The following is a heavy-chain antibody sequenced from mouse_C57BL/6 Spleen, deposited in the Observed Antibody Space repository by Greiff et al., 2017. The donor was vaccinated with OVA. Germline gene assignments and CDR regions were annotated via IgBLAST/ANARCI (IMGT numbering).Heavy chain of an antibody. D-gene: IGHD1-1*01. CDR1: GYTFTSYW. V-gene: IGHV1-50*01. CDR3: ARLTTVVEDY. Sequence: QVQLQQPGAELVKPGASVKLSCKASGYTFTSYWMQWVKQRPGQGLEWIGEIDPSDSYTNSNQKFKGKATLTVDTSSSTAYMQLSSLTSEDSAVYYCARLTTVVEDYWGQGTTLTVSS. CDR2: IDPSDSYT. J-gene: IGHJ2*01.